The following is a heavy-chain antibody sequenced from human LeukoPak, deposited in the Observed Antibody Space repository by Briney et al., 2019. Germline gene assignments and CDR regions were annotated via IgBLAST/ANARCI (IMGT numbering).Heavy chain of an antibody. CDR3: ARVSAYSGSYYSGFDY. V-gene: IGHV3-30*03. J-gene: IGHJ4*02. CDR1: GFTFSSYG. D-gene: IGHD1-26*01. Sequence: GRSLRLSCAAPGFTFSSYGMHWVRQAPGKGLEWVAVISYDGSNKYYADSVKGRFTISRDNSKNTLYLQMNSLRTEDTAVYFCARVSAYSGSYYSGFDYWGQGTLVSVSS. CDR2: ISYDGSNK.